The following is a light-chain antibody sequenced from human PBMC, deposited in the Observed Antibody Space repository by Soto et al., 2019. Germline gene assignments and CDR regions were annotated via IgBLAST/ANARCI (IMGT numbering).Light chain of an antibody. J-gene: IGKJ5*01. Sequence: IQLTQSPSSLSTSVRDRVTITCRASQGISSYLAWYQQKPGKAPKLLIYAASTLQSGVPSRFSGSGSGTDFTLTISSLEPEDSAVYYCQQRHRWPITFGQGTRLEIK. CDR2: AAS. CDR1: QGISSY. V-gene: IGKV1-9*01. CDR3: QQRHRWPIT.